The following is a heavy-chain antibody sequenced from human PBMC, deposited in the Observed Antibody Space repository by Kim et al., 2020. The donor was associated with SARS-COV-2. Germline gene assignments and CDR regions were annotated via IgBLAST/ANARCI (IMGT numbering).Heavy chain of an antibody. CDR2: ISGSGGST. V-gene: IGHV3-23*01. D-gene: IGHD3-10*01. Sequence: GGSLRLSCAASGFTFSSYAMSWVRQAPGKGLEWVSAISGSGGSTYYADSVKGRFTISRDNSKNTLYLQMNSLRAEDTAVYYCAKDVIGGWFGDLSDYWGQGTLVTVSS. J-gene: IGHJ4*02. CDR3: AKDVIGGWFGDLSDY. CDR1: GFTFSSYA.